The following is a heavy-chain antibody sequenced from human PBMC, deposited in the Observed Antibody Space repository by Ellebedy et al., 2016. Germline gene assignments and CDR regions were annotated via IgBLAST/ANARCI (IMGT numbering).Heavy chain of an antibody. D-gene: IGHD1-14*01. CDR1: GFSLDTSAVV. CDR3: AHRSTNREVDY. J-gene: IGHJ4*02. Sequence: SGPTLVKPTQTLTLTCTFSGFSLDTSAVVVGWIRQPPGKALEWLSFIYGNDDKRYRPSLRSRLTITKDTSKNQVVLTITNMDPVDTGTYFCAHRSTNREVDYWGQGTLVTVSS. V-gene: IGHV2-5*01. CDR2: IYGNDDK.